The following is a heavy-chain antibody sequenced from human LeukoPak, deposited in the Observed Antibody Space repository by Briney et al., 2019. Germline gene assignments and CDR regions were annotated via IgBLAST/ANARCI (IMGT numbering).Heavy chain of an antibody. J-gene: IGHJ4*02. D-gene: IGHD6-13*01. Sequence: PGGSLRLSCAASGFTFSSYGMHWVRRAPGKGLEWVAVIWYDGSNKYYADSVKGRFTISRDNSKNTLYLQMNSLRAEDTAVYYCARDGQYSSSPFDYWGQGTLVTVSS. V-gene: IGHV3-33*01. CDR3: ARDGQYSSSPFDY. CDR2: IWYDGSNK. CDR1: GFTFSSYG.